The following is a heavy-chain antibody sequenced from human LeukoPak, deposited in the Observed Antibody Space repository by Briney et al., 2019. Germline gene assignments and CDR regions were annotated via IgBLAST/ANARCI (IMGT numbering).Heavy chain of an antibody. CDR1: GYTFSNYG. D-gene: IGHD1-26*01. Sequence: GASVKVSCKASGYTFSNYGVSWVRQAPGQGLEWMGWISAYTGDTDYARTLQGRVTMTTDTSTNTAYMELRTLRSDDTAVYYCAREGGTYSDYYYYYMVVWGKGTTVTVS. CDR3: AREGGTYSDYYYYYMVV. CDR2: ISAYTGDT. J-gene: IGHJ6*03. V-gene: IGHV1-18*01.